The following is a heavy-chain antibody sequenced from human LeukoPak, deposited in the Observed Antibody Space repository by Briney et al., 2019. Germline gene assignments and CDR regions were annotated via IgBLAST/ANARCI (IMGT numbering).Heavy chain of an antibody. Sequence: ASVTVSCKASGHTFTGYYIHWVRQAPGQGLEWMGWINPNSGGKDYAQKFQGRVTMTRDTSINTAYMELSRLRGDDTAVCYCARSWSDSGSYYNGGYWGQGTQVTVSS. J-gene: IGHJ4*02. CDR2: INPNSGGK. CDR1: GHTFTGYY. D-gene: IGHD3-10*01. V-gene: IGHV1-2*02. CDR3: ARSWSDSGSYYNGGY.